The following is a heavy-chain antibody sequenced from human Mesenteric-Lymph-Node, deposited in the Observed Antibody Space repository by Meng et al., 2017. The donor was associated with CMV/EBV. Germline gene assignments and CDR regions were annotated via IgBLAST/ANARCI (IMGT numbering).Heavy chain of an antibody. J-gene: IGHJ5*02. CDR3: ARSPGLDCSSTSCYRFDP. CDR2: SIPIFGTA. CDR1: GGTFSSYA. V-gene: IGHV1-69*05. D-gene: IGHD2-2*02. Sequence: SVKVSCKASGGTFSSYAISWVRQAPGQGLEWMGGSIPIFGTANYAQKFQGRVTITTDESTSTAYMELSSLRSEDTAVYYCARSPGLDCSSTSCYRFDPWGQGTLVTVSS.